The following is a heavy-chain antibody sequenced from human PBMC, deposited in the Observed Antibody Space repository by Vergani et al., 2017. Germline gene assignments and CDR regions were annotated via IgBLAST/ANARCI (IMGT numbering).Heavy chain of an antibody. CDR3: ARDLLRDFGVVIGLFVD. Sequence: QVQLVESGGGLVKPGGSLRLSCAASGFTFSDYYMSWIRQAPGKGLEWVSYISSSGSTIYYADSVKGRFTISRDKAKNSLYLQMTILRAEDTDVYYCARDLLRDFGVVIGLFVDWGQGTLVTVSS. J-gene: IGHJ4*02. V-gene: IGHV3-11*04. D-gene: IGHD3-3*01. CDR2: ISSSGSTI. CDR1: GFTFSDYY.